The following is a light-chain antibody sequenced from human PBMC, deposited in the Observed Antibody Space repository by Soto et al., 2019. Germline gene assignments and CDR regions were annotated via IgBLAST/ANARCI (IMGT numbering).Light chain of an antibody. CDR1: RSDVGSYNL. J-gene: IGLJ2*01. CDR3: CSYAGSSTLV. V-gene: IGLV2-23*01. Sequence: QSALTQPASVSGSPGQSITISCTGTRSDVGSYNLVSWYQQHPGKAPKLMIYEGSKRPSGVSNRFSGSKSGITASLTISGLQAEDEADYYCCSYAGSSTLVFGGGTKLTVL. CDR2: EGS.